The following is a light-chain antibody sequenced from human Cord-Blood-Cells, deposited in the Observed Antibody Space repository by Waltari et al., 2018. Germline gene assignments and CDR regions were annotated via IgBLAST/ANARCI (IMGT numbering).Light chain of an antibody. CDR3: NSRDSSGNHV. CDR2: GKN. V-gene: IGLV3-19*01. CDR1: SLRSYY. J-gene: IGLJ1*01. Sequence: SSELTPDPAVSVALGQTVRITCQGDSLRSYYASWYQQKPGQAPVLVIHGKNNRPSGIPDRFSGSSSGNTASLTITGAQAEDEADYYCNSRDSSGNHVFGTGTKVTVL.